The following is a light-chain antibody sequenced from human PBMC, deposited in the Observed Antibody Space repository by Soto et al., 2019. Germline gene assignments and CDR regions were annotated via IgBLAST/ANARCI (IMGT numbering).Light chain of an antibody. Sequence: VMTQSPATLSVSPWERVTLSCGASQTVTTNLAWYQLRPGQPPRRLIYKISNRDSGVPDRFSASGSGTYFTLQISRVEAEDVGVYQCMQGTLWPWTFGQGTKVDTK. CDR3: MQGTLWPWT. CDR2: KIS. J-gene: IGKJ1*01. V-gene: IGKV2-30*01. CDR1: QTVTTN.